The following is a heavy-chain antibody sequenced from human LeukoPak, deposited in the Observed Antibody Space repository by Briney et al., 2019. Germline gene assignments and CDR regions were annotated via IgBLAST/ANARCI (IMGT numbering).Heavy chain of an antibody. J-gene: IGHJ6*03. V-gene: IGHV3-23*01. CDR1: GITLSNYG. D-gene: IGHD4/OR15-4a*01. CDR3: AKNRGANYYNYYMDV. Sequence: GGSLRLSCAVSGITLSNYGMSWVRQAPGKGLEWVAGISGSGGSTIYADSVKGRFTVSRDNSKNTLYLQMSSLRAEDTAVYFCAKNRGANYYNYYMDVWGKGTTVTVSS. CDR2: ISGSGGST.